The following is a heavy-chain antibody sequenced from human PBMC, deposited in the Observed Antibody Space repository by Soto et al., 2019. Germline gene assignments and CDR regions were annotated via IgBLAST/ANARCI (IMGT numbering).Heavy chain of an antibody. Sequence: SETLSLTFTVSGGSISSSSYYWGWIRQPPGKGLEWIGSIYYSGSTYYNPSLKSRVTISVDTSKNQFSLKLSSVTAADTAVYYCARQAYYFDYWGQGTLVTV. CDR1: GGSISSSSYY. V-gene: IGHV4-39*01. CDR3: ARQAYYFDY. CDR2: IYYSGST. J-gene: IGHJ4*02.